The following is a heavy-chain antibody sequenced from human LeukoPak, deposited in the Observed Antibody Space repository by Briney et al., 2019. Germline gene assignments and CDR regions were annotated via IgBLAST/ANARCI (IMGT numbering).Heavy chain of an antibody. CDR2: ISSSSSHI. D-gene: IGHD3-10*01. V-gene: IGHV3-21*01. Sequence: GGSLRLSCAASGFTFSSYSMNWVRQAPGKGLEWVSSISSSSSHIYYADSVKGRFTISRDNSKNTLYLQMNSLRAEDTAVYFCARAHGGYYYYMDVWGKGTTVTVSS. CDR3: ARAHGGYYYYMDV. CDR1: GFTFSSYS. J-gene: IGHJ6*03.